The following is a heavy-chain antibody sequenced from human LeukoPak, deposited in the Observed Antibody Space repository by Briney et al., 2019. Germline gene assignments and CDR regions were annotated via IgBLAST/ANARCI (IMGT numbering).Heavy chain of an antibody. CDR2: IYHSGST. Sequence: PSETLSLTCAVSGGSISSSNWWSWVRQPPGKGLEWIGEIYHSGSTNYNPSLKSRVTISVDTSKNQFSLKLSSVTAADTAVYYCATYYYDSRYFQHWGQGTLVTVSS. V-gene: IGHV4-4*02. CDR3: ATYYYDSRYFQH. D-gene: IGHD3-22*01. J-gene: IGHJ1*01. CDR1: GGSISSSNW.